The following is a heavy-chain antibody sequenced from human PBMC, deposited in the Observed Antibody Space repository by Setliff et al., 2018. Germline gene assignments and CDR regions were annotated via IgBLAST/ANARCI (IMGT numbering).Heavy chain of an antibody. D-gene: IGHD6-13*01. CDR3: ARGGMAAANRKGVFEY. CDR1: GYTFAGYY. CDR2: INPISGGA. V-gene: IGHV1-2*02. Sequence: ASVKVSCKASGYTFAGYYMHWVRQTPGQGLEWMGWINPISGGANYAQKFQGRVTMTRDTSTSTFYMEVNILRSDDTAVYYCARGGMAAANRKGVFEYWGQGTLVTVSS. J-gene: IGHJ4*02.